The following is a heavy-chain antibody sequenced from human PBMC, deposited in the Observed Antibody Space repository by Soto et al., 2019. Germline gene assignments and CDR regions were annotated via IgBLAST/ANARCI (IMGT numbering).Heavy chain of an antibody. CDR3: ARIHNAICGDDTFDT. D-gene: IGHD3-10*01. CDR2: IHYSGKT. Sequence: QLQLQESGPGLVKPSETLSLTCTVSSGPFSSGNYYWGWVRQPPGKGLEWIAAIHYSGKTSYNSSLKSRVTISGDTSKQQFSLKVDSVTAADTAVYYCARIHNAICGDDTFDTWGQGTMVTVSS. J-gene: IGHJ3*02. V-gene: IGHV4-39*01. CDR1: SGPFSSGNYY.